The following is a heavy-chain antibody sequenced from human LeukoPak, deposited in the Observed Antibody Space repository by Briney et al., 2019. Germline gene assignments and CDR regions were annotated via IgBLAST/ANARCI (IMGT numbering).Heavy chain of an antibody. D-gene: IGHD4-17*01. Sequence: GGSLRLSCAGSGFIFSDYVMSWVRQAPGKEPEWVSGSGTGGRTYYADSVKGRFTISRDNSKKTVFLQMNSLRAEDTAVYYCAKTGDYAGYFDYWGQGTLVTVSS. V-gene: IGHV3-23*01. CDR3: AKTGDYAGYFDY. CDR1: GFIFSDYV. CDR2: SGTGGRT. J-gene: IGHJ4*02.